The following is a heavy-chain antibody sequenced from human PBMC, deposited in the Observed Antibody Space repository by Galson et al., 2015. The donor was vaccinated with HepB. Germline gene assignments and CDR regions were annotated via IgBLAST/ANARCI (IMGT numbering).Heavy chain of an antibody. J-gene: IGHJ5*02. D-gene: IGHD3-10*01. CDR3: ARNVLLWFGETDGGWENWFDP. V-gene: IGHV1-18*04. CDR2: ISAYNGNT. Sequence: SVKVSCKASGYTFTSYGISWVRQAPGQGLEWMGWISAYNGNTNYAQKLQGRVTMTTDTSTSTAYMELRSLRSDDTAVYYCARNVLLWFGETDGGWENWFDPWGQGTLVTVSS. CDR1: GYTFTSYG.